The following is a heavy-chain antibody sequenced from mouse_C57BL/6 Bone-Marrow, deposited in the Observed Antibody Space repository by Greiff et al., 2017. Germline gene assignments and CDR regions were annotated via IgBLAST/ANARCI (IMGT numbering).Heavy chain of an antibody. J-gene: IGHJ4*01. V-gene: IGHV2-2*01. CDR2: IWSGGST. D-gene: IGHD1-1*01. CDR3: ARNWDYGRSYYYAMDY. CDR1: GFSLTSYG. Sequence: VQLQQSGPGLVQPSQSLSITCTVSGFSLTSYGVHWVRQSPGKGLEWLGVIWSGGSTDYNAAFISRLSISKDNSKSQVFFKMNSLQADDTAIYXCARNWDYGRSYYYAMDYWGQGTSVTVSS.